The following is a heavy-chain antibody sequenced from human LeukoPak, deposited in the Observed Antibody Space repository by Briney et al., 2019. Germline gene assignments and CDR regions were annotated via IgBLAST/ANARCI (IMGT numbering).Heavy chain of an antibody. CDR1: GTSINDYY. D-gene: IGHD5-12*01. Sequence: SETLSLTCTVSGTSINDYYWSWIRQPPGRRLEWIGYIYFSGHTNYSPPLKSRVTMSLDAPRDHFSLQLNSVTAADTAVYYCARGHGYSGHALAYWGQGILVTVSS. CDR3: ARGHGYSGHALAY. V-gene: IGHV4-59*01. CDR2: IYFSGHT. J-gene: IGHJ4*02.